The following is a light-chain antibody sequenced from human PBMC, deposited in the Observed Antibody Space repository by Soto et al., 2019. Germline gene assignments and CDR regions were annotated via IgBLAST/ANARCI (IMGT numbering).Light chain of an antibody. CDR3: QQSYSSPNT. V-gene: IGKV1-39*01. CDR2: AAS. J-gene: IGKJ2*01. CDR1: QSISTY. Sequence: DIQMTQSPSSPSASVEDRVTIGCRASQSISTYLNCYRQKPGKAPELLIYAASSLQSGVPSMFSGSGSGPDFTLTISNLQPEDFSSYYCQQSYSSPNTFGQGTKLDI.